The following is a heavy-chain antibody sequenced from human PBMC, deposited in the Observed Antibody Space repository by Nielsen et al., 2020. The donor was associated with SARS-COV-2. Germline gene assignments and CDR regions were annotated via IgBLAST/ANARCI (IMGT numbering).Heavy chain of an antibody. J-gene: IGHJ4*02. CDR3: ARVGVGATKFFDY. CDR2: ISSSSSYT. V-gene: IGHV3-21*04. D-gene: IGHD1-26*01. Sequence: GESLKISCAASGFTFSSYSMNWVRQAPGKGLEWVSSISSSSSYTNYADSVKGRFTISRDNAKNSLYLQMNSLRAEDTAVYYCARVGVGATKFFDYWGQGTLVTVSS. CDR1: GFTFSSYS.